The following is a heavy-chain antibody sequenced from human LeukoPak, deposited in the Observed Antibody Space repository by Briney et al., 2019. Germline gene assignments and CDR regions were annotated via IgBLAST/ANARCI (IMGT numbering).Heavy chain of an antibody. CDR3: ARPRVGDPNGHFDY. Sequence: GASVKVSCKASGYTFTGYYMHWVRQAPGQGLEWMGWINPNSGGTNYAQKFQGRVTMTRDTSISTAYMELSRLRSDDTAVYYCARPRVGDPNGHFDYWGQGTLVTVSS. CDR1: GYTFTGYY. V-gene: IGHV1-2*02. CDR2: INPNSGGT. D-gene: IGHD2-21*01. J-gene: IGHJ4*02.